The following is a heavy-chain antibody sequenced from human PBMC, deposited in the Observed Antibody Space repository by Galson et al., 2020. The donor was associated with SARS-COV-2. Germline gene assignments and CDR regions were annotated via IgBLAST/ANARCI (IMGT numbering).Heavy chain of an antibody. CDR3: ASARGYYGSGSYYTFDY. J-gene: IGHJ4*02. V-gene: IGHV1-2*02. CDR2: INPNSGGT. D-gene: IGHD3-10*01. CDR1: GYTFTGYY. Sequence: ASVKVSCTASGYTFTGYYMHWVRQAPGQGLEWMGWINPNSGGTNYAQKFQGRVTMTRDTSISTADMDLSRLRSDDTAVYYCASARGYYGSGSYYTFDYWGQGTLVTVSS.